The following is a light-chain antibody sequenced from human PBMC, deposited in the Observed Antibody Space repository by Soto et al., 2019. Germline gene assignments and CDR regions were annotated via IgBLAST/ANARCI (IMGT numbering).Light chain of an antibody. Sequence: IVITYSHAPLSVSPRGKATLSCRASQSVSSNLAWYQQKPGQAPRRLIFGASFRATGIPDRFSGSGSGSDFTLTISRLEPEDFAVYYCQQYGTFGQGTKVDIK. V-gene: IGKV3-20*01. CDR3: QQYGT. CDR2: GAS. J-gene: IGKJ1*01. CDR1: QSVSSN.